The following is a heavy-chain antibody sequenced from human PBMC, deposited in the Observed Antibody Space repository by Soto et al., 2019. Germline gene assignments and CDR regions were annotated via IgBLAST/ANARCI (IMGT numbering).Heavy chain of an antibody. V-gene: IGHV1-3*01. CDR1: GYTFTAYS. Sequence: QVHLVQSGAEVKKPGASVKVSCKASGYTFTAYSIHWVRQAPGQRLEWMGWIVAGKGNTDYSQKFQGRVTITRDTSASTAYMELNNLRSEDTAVYYCARENPPDAGSYYDYWGQGTLVTVSS. J-gene: IGHJ4*02. CDR2: IVAGKGNT. CDR3: ARENPPDAGSYYDY. D-gene: IGHD1-26*01.